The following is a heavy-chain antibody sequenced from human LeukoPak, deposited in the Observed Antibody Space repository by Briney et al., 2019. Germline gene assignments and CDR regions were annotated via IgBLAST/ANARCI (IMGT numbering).Heavy chain of an antibody. V-gene: IGHV3-23*01. Sequence: GGSLRLSCAASGFTFSGYGTSWGRQAPGKGLEWLSAISGNSDRTYYADSVRGRFTISRDNSKNTLYMQINTLRVEDTAVYYCAKDRLGAILYFDYWGQGTFLTVSS. CDR1: GFTFSGYG. CDR2: ISGNSDRT. CDR3: AKDRLGAILYFDY. J-gene: IGHJ4*02. D-gene: IGHD1-26*01.